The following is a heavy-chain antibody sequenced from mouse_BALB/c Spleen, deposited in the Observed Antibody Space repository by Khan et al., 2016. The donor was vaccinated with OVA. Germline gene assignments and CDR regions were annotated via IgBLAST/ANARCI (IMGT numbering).Heavy chain of an antibody. Sequence: LVESGAELVKAGASVKMSCKASGYTFTSYWMHWVKQRLGQGLEWFAETNPTNGRTYYNEKFKSKATLTVDKSSSTAYMLLSGPTFEDSAVYYFARIKKIVATYFDYWGQGTTLTVSS. CDR2: TNPTNGRT. V-gene: IGHV1S81*02. CDR3: ARIKKIVATYFDY. J-gene: IGHJ2*01. D-gene: IGHD1-1*01. CDR1: GYTFTSYW.